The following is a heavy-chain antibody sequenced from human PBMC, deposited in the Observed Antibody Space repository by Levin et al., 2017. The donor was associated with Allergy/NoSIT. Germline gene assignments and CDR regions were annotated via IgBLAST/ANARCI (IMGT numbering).Heavy chain of an antibody. CDR2: IYYSGST. Sequence: SQTLSLTCTVSGGSISSSSYYWGWIRQPPGKGLEWIGSIYYSGSTYYNPSLKSRVTISVDTSKSQFSLKLSSVTAADTAVYYCARGLKGYYYYGMDVWGQGTTDTVSS. J-gene: IGHJ6*02. CDR3: ARGLKGYYYYGMDV. CDR1: GGSISSSSYY. V-gene: IGHV4-39*01.